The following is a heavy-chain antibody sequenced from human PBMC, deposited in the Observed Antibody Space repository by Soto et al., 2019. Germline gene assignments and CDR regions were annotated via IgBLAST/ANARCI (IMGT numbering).Heavy chain of an antibody. CDR2: IYYSGST. V-gene: IGHV4-59*01. CDR1: GGFISSYY. J-gene: IGHJ4*02. Sequence: SETLCLTCTVSGGFISSYYLSWIRQPPGKGLEWIGYIYYSGSTNYNPSLKSRVTISVDTSKNQFSLKLSSVTAADTAVYYCARDYGDYVDYWGQGTLVTVSS. D-gene: IGHD4-17*01. CDR3: ARDYGDYVDY.